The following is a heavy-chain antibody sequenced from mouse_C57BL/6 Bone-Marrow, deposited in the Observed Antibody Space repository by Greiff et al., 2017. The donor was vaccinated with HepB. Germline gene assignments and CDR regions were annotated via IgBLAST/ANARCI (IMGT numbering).Heavy chain of an antibody. CDR1: GYTFTSYW. Sequence: QVQLQQPGAELVRPGTSVKLSCKASGYTFTSYWMHWVKQRPGQGLEWIGVIDPSDSYTNYNQKFKGKATLTVDTSSSTAYMQLSSLTSEDSAVYYCARGFYYGSSYPAWFAYWGQGTLVTVSA. CDR3: ARGFYYGSSYPAWFAY. D-gene: IGHD1-1*01. V-gene: IGHV1-59*01. CDR2: IDPSDSYT. J-gene: IGHJ3*01.